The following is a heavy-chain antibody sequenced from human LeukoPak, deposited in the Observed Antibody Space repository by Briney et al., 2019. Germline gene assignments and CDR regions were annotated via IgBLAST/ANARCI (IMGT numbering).Heavy chain of an antibody. Sequence: ASVKVSCKASGYTFSDYYIHWLRQAPGQGLEWKGWISAYNGNTNYAQKLQGRVTMTTDTSTSTAYMELRSLRSDDTAVYYCARDRIAAAGRPEIWGQGTMVTVSS. CDR3: ARDRIAAAGRPEI. CDR1: GYTFSDYY. V-gene: IGHV1-18*04. J-gene: IGHJ3*02. D-gene: IGHD6-13*01. CDR2: ISAYNGNT.